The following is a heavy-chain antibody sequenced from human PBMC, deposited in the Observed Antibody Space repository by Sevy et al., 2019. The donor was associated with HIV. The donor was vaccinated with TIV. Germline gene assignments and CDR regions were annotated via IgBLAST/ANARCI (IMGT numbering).Heavy chain of an antibody. J-gene: IGHJ4*02. D-gene: IGHD1-26*01. Sequence: GGSLRLSCAASGFTFSSYGMHWVRQAPGKGLEGVAFIRYDGSNKYYADSVKGRFTISRDNSKNTLYLQMNSLRAEDTAVYYCAKDRRGGSYSSYLDYWGQGTLVTVSS. CDR2: IRYDGSNK. CDR3: AKDRRGGSYSSYLDY. V-gene: IGHV3-30*02. CDR1: GFTFSSYG.